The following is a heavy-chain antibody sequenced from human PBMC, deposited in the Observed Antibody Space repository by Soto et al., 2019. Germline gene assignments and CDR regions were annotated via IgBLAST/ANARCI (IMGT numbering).Heavy chain of an antibody. CDR3: ARVGCQSYYGSGSYCGMDV. CDR1: GYTFTGYY. D-gene: IGHD3-10*01. Sequence: ASVKVSCKASGYTFTGYYMHWVRQAPGQGLEWMGWINPNSGGTNYAQKFQGRVTMTRDTSISTAYMELSRLRSDDTAVYYCARVGCQSYYGSGSYCGMDVWGQGTTVTVSS. V-gene: IGHV1-2*02. CDR2: INPNSGGT. J-gene: IGHJ6*02.